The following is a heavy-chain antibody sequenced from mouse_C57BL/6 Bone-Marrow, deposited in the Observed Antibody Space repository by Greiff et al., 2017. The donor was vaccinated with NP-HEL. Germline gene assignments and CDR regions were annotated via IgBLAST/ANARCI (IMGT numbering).Heavy chain of an antibody. Sequence: QVQLQQSGAELVKPGASVKLSCKASGYTFTSYWMHWVKQRPRQGLEWIGNIDPSDCGTHYNQKFKDKATLTVDKSSSTAYRQLSSLTSEDSAVYYCVCDGCDGSAMDYWGQGTSVTVSS. CDR2: IDPSDCGT. J-gene: IGHJ4*01. CDR1: GYTFTSYW. D-gene: IGHD2-3*01. V-gene: IGHV1-52*01. CDR3: VCDGCDGSAMDY.